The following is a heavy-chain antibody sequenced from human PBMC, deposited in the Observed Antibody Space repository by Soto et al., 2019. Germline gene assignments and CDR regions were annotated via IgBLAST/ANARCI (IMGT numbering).Heavy chain of an antibody. D-gene: IGHD4-17*01. CDR2: IAYDGSNK. J-gene: IGHJ5*02. Sequence: PGGSLRLSCAASGFTFRSYAMHWVRQAPGKGLEGVAVIAYDGSNKYYADSVKGRFTISRDNAKNTLYLQMNSLRAEDTAVYYSARDLCYGEPNWSAPRGQGPLVTVSS. CDR1: GFTFRSYA. CDR3: ARDLCYGEPNWSAP. V-gene: IGHV3-30-3*01.